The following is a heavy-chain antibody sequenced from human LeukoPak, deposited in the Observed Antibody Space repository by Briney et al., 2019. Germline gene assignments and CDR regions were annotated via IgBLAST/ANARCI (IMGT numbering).Heavy chain of an antibody. V-gene: IGHV1-24*01. J-gene: IGHJ3*02. CDR3: ATPWGGGSYYGDAFDI. D-gene: IGHD1-26*01. Sequence: ASVKVSCKVSGYTLTELSMHWVRQAPGKGLEWMGGFDPEDGETIYAQKFQGRVTMTKDTSTDTAYMELSSLRSEDTAVYYCATPWGGGSYYGDAFDIWGQGTMVTVSS. CDR2: FDPEDGET. CDR1: GYTLTELS.